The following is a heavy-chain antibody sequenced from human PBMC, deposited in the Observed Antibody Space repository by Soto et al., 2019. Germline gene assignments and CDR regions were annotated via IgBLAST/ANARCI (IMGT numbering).Heavy chain of an antibody. D-gene: IGHD6-19*01. J-gene: IGHJ5*02. CDR2: ISSSSSYI. V-gene: IGHV3-21*01. CDR1: GFTFSSYS. CDR3: ARPIAVAAGDWFDP. Sequence: EVQLVESGGGLVKPGGSLRLSCAASGFTFSSYSMNWVRQAPGKGLEWVSSISSSSSYIYYADSVKGRFTISRDNVKNSLYLQMNSLRAEDTAVYYCARPIAVAAGDWFDPWGQGTLVTVSS.